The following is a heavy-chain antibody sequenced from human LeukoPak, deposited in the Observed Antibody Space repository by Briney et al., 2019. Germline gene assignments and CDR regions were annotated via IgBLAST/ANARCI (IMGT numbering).Heavy chain of an antibody. D-gene: IGHD3-10*01. Sequence: PGRSLRLSCAASGFTFSSYGMHWVRQAPGKGLEWVAVIWYDGSNKYYADSVKGRFTISGDNAKNTLYLQMNSLKTEDTAVYYCVRVHGWAFDYWGQGALVTVSS. CDR1: GFTFSSYG. CDR2: IWYDGSNK. CDR3: VRVHGWAFDY. V-gene: IGHV3-33*01. J-gene: IGHJ4*02.